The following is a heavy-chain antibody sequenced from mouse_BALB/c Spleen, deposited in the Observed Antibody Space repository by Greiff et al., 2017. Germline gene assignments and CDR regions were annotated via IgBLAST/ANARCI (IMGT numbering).Heavy chain of an antibody. D-gene: IGHD2-3*01. J-gene: IGHJ2*01. V-gene: IGHV1-9*01. CDR3: ASIYDGYYFDY. Sequence: QVQLQQSGAELMKPGASVKISCKATGYTFSSYWVEWVKQRPGHGLEWIGEILPGSGSTNYNEKFKGKATFTADTSSNTAYMQLSSLTSEDSAVYYCASIYDGYYFDYWGQGTTLTVSS. CDR1: GYTFSSYW. CDR2: ILPGSGST.